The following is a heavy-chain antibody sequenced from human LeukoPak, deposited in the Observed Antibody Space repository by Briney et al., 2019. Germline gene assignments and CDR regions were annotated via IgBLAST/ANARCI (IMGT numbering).Heavy chain of an antibody. CDR2: IYSGGST. Sequence: PGGSLRLSCAASGFTVSSNYMTWVRQAPGKGLKWVSHIYSGGSTFYADSVKGRFTISRDNSKNTLYLQMDSLRAEDTAVYFCARDRSLRFLEWLPGGDYWGQGTLVTVSS. V-gene: IGHV3-53*01. CDR3: ARDRSLRFLEWLPGGDY. CDR1: GFTVSSNY. J-gene: IGHJ4*02. D-gene: IGHD3-3*01.